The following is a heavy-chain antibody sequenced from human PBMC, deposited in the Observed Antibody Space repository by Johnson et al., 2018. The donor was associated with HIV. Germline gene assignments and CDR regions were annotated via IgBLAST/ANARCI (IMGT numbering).Heavy chain of an antibody. CDR1: RFTFSSYG. D-gene: IGHD6-19*01. V-gene: IGHV3-33*01. Sequence: QVQLVESGGGVVQPGRSLRLSCAASRFTFSSYGMHWVRQAPGKGLKWVAVIWYDGSNKYYADSVKGRFTISRDNSKNTLYLQMNSLRAEDTAVYYCAREDGSGWSTRGDDAFDIWGQGTMVTVSA. J-gene: IGHJ3*02. CDR2: IWYDGSNK. CDR3: AREDGSGWSTRGDDAFDI.